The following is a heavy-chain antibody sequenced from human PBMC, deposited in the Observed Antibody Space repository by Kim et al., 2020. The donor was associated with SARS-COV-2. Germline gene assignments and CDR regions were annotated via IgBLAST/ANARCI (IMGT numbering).Heavy chain of an antibody. D-gene: IGHD3-10*01. CDR3: AKYKYYYGSGSYYSCGMDV. CDR2: INHSGST. Sequence: SETLSLTCAVYGGSFSDYYWSWIRQPPGKGLEWIGEINHSGSTNYNPSLKSRVTISVDTSKNQFSLKLSSVTAADTAVYYCAKYKYYYGSGSYYSCGMDV. J-gene: IGHJ6*01. CDR1: GGSFSDYY. V-gene: IGHV4-34*01.